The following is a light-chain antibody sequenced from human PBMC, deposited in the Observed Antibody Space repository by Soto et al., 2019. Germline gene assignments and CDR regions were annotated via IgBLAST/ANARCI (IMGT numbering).Light chain of an antibody. J-gene: IGLJ1*01. CDR3: VSYTSITTYV. CDR1: SSDVGGSNF. V-gene: IGLV2-14*03. Sequence: QSALTQPASVSDSPGQSITISCTGTSSDVGGSNFVSWYQQHPGKPPKLIIYDVANLPSGVSNRFSGSKSGSTASLIISRLQTEDEADYYCVSYTSITTYVFGTGTKLTVL. CDR2: DVA.